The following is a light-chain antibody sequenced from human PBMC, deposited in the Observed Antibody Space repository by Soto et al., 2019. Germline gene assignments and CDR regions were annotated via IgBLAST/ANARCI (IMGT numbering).Light chain of an antibody. CDR2: AAS. Sequence: DIQMTQSPSSLSASVGDRVTITCRASQSISSYLNWYQQKPGKAPKLLIYAASNLQSGVPSRFSGSGSGTVFTLTISSLQPEDFATYYCQQSYNTPLQEHYSFSHSFGQGTKLEIK. V-gene: IGKV1-39*01. J-gene: IGKJ2*01. CDR1: QSISSY. CDR3: QQSYNTPLQEHYSFSHS.